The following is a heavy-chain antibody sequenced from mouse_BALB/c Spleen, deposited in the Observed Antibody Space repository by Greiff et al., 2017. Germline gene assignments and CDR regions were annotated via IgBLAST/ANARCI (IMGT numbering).Heavy chain of an antibody. Sequence: DVMLVESGGGLVQPGGSLRLSCATSGFTYTDYYMSWVRQPPGKALEWLGFIRNKANGYTTEYSASVKGRFTISRDNSQSILYLQMNTLRAEDSATYYCARDKTARAYWGQGTLVTVSA. V-gene: IGHV7-3*02. CDR3: ARDKTARAY. CDR1: GFTYTDYY. J-gene: IGHJ3*01. D-gene: IGHD1-2*01. CDR2: IRNKANGYTT.